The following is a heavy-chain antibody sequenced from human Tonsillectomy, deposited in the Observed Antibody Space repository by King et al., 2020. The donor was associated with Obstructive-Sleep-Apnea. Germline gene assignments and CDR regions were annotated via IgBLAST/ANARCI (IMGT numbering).Heavy chain of an antibody. D-gene: IGHD6-13*01. CDR1: GGSISTDY. CDR3: ARRRAASGTRGGNYFDS. CDR2: IHYSGNT. Sequence: LLQESGPGLVKPSETLSLTCSVSGGSISTDYWSWIRPPPGKGLEWIGNIHYSGNTIYNPSLKSRVTMSMDTSKNQFSLKVISLTASDTALYYCARRRAASGTRGGNYFDSWGQGVLVTVSS. V-gene: IGHV4-59*08. J-gene: IGHJ4*02.